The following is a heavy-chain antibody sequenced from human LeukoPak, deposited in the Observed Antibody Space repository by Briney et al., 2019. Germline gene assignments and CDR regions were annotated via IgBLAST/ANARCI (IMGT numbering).Heavy chain of an antibody. Sequence: SETLSLTCTVSGGSISSYYWSWIRQPPGKGLEWIGYIYYSGSTNYNPSLKSRVTISVDTSKNQFSLKLSSVTAADTAVYYCARASGYSYVYYFDYWGQGTLVTVSS. J-gene: IGHJ4*02. V-gene: IGHV4-59*01. CDR1: GGSISSYY. CDR2: IYYSGST. D-gene: IGHD5-18*01. CDR3: ARASGYSYVYYFDY.